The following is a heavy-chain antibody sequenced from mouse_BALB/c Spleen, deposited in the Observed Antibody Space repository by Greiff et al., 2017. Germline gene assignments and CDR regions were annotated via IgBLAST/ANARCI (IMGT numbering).Heavy chain of an antibody. CDR3: TRDDYDDYAMDY. Sequence: QVQLKESGAELVKPGASVKLSCKASGYTFTSYYMYWVKQRPGQGLEWIGEINPSNGGTNFNEKFKSKATLTVDKSSSTAYMQLSSLTSEDSAVYYCTRDDYDDYAMDYWGQGTSVTVSA. CDR1: GYTFTSYY. J-gene: IGHJ4*01. CDR2: INPSNGGT. V-gene: IGHV1S81*02. D-gene: IGHD2-4*01.